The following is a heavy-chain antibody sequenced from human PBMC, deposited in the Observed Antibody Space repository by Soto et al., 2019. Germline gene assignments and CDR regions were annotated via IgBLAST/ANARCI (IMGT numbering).Heavy chain of an antibody. J-gene: IGHJ4*02. CDR2: IKSKSDGETA. CDR3: AITAMINRDSSTSFDY. Sequence: PGGSLRLSCAASGLTFSNVWMTWVRQAPGKGLECVGRIKSKSDGETADVAAPVKARFTISRDDSKNTVFLEMNSLKSEDTALYYCAITAMINRDSSTSFDYWGRGTQVTVYS. CDR1: GLTFSNVW. V-gene: IGHV3-15*01. D-gene: IGHD5-18*01.